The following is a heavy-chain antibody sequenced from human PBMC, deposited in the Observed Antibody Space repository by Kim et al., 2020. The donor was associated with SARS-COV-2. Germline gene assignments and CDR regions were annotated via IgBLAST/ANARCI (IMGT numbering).Heavy chain of an antibody. D-gene: IGHD3-9*01. CDR3: ARLCREPEFYDILTGYSPGGMDV. V-gene: IGHV4-39*01. Sequence: SETLSLTCTVSGGSISSSSYYWGWIRQPPGKGLEWIGSIYYSGSTYYNPSLKSRVTISVDTSKNQFSLKLSSVTAADTAVYYCARLCREPEFYDILTGYSPGGMDVWGQGTTVTVSS. CDR1: GGSISSSSYY. J-gene: IGHJ6*02. CDR2: IYYSGST.